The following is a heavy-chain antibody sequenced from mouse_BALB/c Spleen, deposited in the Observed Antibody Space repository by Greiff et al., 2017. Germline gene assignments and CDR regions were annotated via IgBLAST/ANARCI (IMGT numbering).Heavy chain of an antibody. D-gene: IGHD2-1*01. J-gene: IGHJ3*01. Sequence: VQLQQPGAELVKPGASVKLSCKASGYTFTSYYMYWVKQRPGQGLEWIGGINPSNGGTNFNEKFKSKATLTVDKSSSTAYMQLSSLTSEDSAVYYCTRGYGNYKTWFAYWGQGTLVTVSA. CDR3: TRGYGNYKTWFAY. CDR2: INPSNGGT. CDR1: GYTFTSYY. V-gene: IGHV1S81*02.